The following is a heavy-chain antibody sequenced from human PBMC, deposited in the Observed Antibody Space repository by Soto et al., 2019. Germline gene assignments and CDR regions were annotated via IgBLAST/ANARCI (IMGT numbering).Heavy chain of an antibody. V-gene: IGHV1-46*01. CDR3: ARDLAAGDH. Sequence: QVQLVQSGAEVKKPGASVKLSCRTSGYTFTHYYIHWVRQAPGQGLEWLATINPASGSTNYAQDFQGRVTLIMDTSTTTVYMELSGLRAEDTAIFYCARDLAAGDHWGQGTLVTVSS. CDR1: GYTFTHYY. CDR2: INPASGST. D-gene: IGHD6-13*01. J-gene: IGHJ4*02.